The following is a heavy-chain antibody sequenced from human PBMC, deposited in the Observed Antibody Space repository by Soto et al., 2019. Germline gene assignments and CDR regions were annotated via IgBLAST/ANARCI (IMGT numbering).Heavy chain of an antibody. Sequence: EMLVVESGGGLVQPGGSLRLSCAASGFTVSSNYMTWVRQVPGKGLEWVSIIYSGGNTYYADSVKGRFTLSRDNSKNTLYLQMNILRAEDTAVYYCARGILRGVFIYYYYMDVWGKGTTVTVSS. J-gene: IGHJ6*03. CDR2: IYSGGNT. V-gene: IGHV3-66*01. CDR3: ARGILRGVFIYYYYMDV. D-gene: IGHD3-10*01. CDR1: GFTVSSNY.